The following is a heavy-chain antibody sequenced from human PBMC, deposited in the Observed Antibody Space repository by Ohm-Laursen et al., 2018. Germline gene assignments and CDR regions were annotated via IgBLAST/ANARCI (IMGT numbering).Heavy chain of an antibody. CDR1: GYTFTSYG. V-gene: IGHV1-18*01. CDR2: ISAYNGNT. CDR3: ARGYGSGWYGGY. Sequence: SVKVSCKTSGYTFTSYGISWVRQAPGQGLEWMGWISAYNGNTNYAQNLQDRVTMTTDTSTNTAYMELRSLRSDDTAVYYCARGYGSGWYGGYWGQGTLVTVSS. J-gene: IGHJ4*02. D-gene: IGHD6-19*01.